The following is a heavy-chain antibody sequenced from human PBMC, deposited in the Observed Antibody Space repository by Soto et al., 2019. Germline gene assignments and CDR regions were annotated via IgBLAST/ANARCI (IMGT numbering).Heavy chain of an antibody. CDR3: ARWYYYGSGSNNWFDP. V-gene: IGHV1-18*01. CDR2: ISAYSGNT. J-gene: IGHJ5*02. CDR1: GYTSTSYG. Sequence: ASVKVSCKASGYTSTSYGISWVRQAPGQGLEWMGWISAYSGNTNYAQKLQGRVTMTTDTSTSTAYMELRSLRSDDTAVYYCARWYYYGSGSNNWFDPWGQGTLVTVSS. D-gene: IGHD3-10*01.